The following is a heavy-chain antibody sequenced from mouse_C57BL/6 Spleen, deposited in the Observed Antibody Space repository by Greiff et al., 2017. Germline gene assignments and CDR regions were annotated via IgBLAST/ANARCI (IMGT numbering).Heavy chain of an antibody. CDR3: SRSYYDYDVGYAMDY. Sequence: EVQLQQSGPELVKPGASVKISCKASGYSFTDYNMNWVKQSNGKSLEWIGVINPNYGTTNPNQTFRGKATLTVAQSSSTAYLQLNSLTSEDSAVYYCSRSYYDYDVGYAMDYWGQGTSVTVSS. J-gene: IGHJ4*01. V-gene: IGHV1-39*01. D-gene: IGHD2-4*01. CDR1: GYSFTDYN. CDR2: INPNYGTT.